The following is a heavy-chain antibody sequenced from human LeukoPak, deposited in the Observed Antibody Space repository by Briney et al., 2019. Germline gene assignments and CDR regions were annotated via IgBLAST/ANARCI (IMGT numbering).Heavy chain of an antibody. D-gene: IGHD6-13*01. Sequence: GESLKISCKGSGYSFTSYWIGWVRQMPGKGLEWMGIIYPGDSDTRYSPSFQGQVTISADESISTAYLQWSSLKASDTAMYYCARRVSVRGYSSSWVDYWGQGTLVTVSS. V-gene: IGHV5-51*01. CDR2: IYPGDSDT. CDR3: ARRVSVRGYSSSWVDY. J-gene: IGHJ4*02. CDR1: GYSFTSYW.